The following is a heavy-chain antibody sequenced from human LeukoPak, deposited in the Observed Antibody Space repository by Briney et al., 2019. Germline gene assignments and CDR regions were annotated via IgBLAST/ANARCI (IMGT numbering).Heavy chain of an antibody. D-gene: IGHD5-18*01. CDR2: INPNSGGT. Sequence: ASVKVSCKASGYSFTDYYIHWVRQAPGQGLEWMGWINPNSGGTNYARKFESRFTMTRETSIRTAYMELGGLRSDDTAFYFCARPVRGYSYGLAGDYLGQGTLITVSS. CDR1: GYSFTDYY. CDR3: ARPVRGYSYGLAGDY. V-gene: IGHV1-2*02. J-gene: IGHJ4*02.